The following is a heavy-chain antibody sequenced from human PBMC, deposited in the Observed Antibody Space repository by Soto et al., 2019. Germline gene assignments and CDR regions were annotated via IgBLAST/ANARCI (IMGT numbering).Heavy chain of an antibody. D-gene: IGHD6-13*01. Sequence: LRLSCAASGFTFSSYAMSWVRQAPGKGLEWVSAISGSGGSTYYADSVKGRFTISRDNSKNTLYLQMNSLRAEDTAVYYCAKDTLGYSSSWYPPYFDYWGQGTLVTVSS. CDR3: AKDTLGYSSSWYPPYFDY. J-gene: IGHJ4*02. CDR1: GFTFSSYA. CDR2: ISGSGGST. V-gene: IGHV3-23*01.